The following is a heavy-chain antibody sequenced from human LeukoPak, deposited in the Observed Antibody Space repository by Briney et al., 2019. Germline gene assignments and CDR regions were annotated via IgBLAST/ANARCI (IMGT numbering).Heavy chain of an antibody. CDR3: ASTPGVVPAAPFDH. CDR2: INPSGGST. CDR1: GYTFTSYY. V-gene: IGHV1-46*01. D-gene: IGHD2-2*01. J-gene: IGHJ4*02. Sequence: ASVKVSCKASGYTFTSYYMHWVRQAPGQGLEWMGIINPSGGSTCYAQKFQGRVTMTRDMSTSTVYMELSSMRSEDTAVYYCASTPGVVPAAPFDHWGQGTLVTVSS.